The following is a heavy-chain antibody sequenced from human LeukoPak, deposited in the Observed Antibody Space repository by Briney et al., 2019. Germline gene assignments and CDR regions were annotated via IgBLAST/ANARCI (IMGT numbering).Heavy chain of an antibody. CDR1: GYSISSGYY. V-gene: IGHV4-38-2*01. J-gene: IGHJ6*03. CDR3: ARRGSGSGSYYSYYMDV. Sequence: SETLSLTCAVSGYSISSGYYWGWIRQPPGKGLEWIGSIYHSGSTYYNPSLKSRVTISLDTSKNQFSLKLSSVTAADTAVYYCARRGSGSGSYYSYYMDVWGKGTTVTVSS. D-gene: IGHD3-10*01. CDR2: IYHSGST.